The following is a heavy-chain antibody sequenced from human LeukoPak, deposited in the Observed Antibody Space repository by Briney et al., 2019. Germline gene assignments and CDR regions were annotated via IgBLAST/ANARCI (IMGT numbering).Heavy chain of an antibody. J-gene: IGHJ4*02. Sequence: GGSLRLSCAASGFTFFNYGMRWVRQAPGKGLDWVAVIWNDGSYKYYADPVKGRFTISRDNPKNTLYLQMNSLRAEDTAIYYCAKVVQYTASTGTGLNYWGQGTLVTVSS. CDR2: IWNDGSYK. V-gene: IGHV3-33*06. CDR3: AKVVQYTASTGTGLNY. D-gene: IGHD6-13*01. CDR1: GFTFFNYG.